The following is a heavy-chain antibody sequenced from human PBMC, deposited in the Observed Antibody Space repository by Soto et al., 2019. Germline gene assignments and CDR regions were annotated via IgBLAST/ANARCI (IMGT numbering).Heavy chain of an antibody. V-gene: IGHV3-21*01. CDR1: GFTFSSKY. CDR3: ARDLGYYDSSGRRSAFDI. CDR2: ISSSSSYI. D-gene: IGHD3-22*01. J-gene: IGHJ3*02. Sequence: PGGSLRLSCASSGFTFSSKYMSWVRQAPGKGLEWVSSISSSSSYIYYADSVKGRFTISRDNAKNSLYLQMNSLRAEDTAVYYYARDLGYYDSSGRRSAFDIWGQGTMVTVSS.